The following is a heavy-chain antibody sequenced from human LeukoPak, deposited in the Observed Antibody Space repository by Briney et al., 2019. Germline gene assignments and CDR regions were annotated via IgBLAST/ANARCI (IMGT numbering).Heavy chain of an antibody. CDR2: ISGSGGST. D-gene: IGHD2-2*01. V-gene: IGHV3-23*01. Sequence: PGGSLRLSCAASGFTFSSYSMNWVRQAPGKGLEWVSAISGSGGSTYYADSVKGRFTISRDNSKNTLYLQMNSLRAEDTAVYYCAKDWDIVVVPAGGDYWGQGTLVTVSS. CDR1: GFTFSSYS. J-gene: IGHJ4*02. CDR3: AKDWDIVVVPAGGDY.